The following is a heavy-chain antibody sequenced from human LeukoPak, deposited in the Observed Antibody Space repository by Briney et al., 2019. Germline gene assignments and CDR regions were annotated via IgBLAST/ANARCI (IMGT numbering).Heavy chain of an antibody. CDR1: GGLISSYY. CDR3: ARQDRGTGIAAGLDY. Sequence: SETLSPTCTVSGGLISSYYWSWIRQPPGKGLEWIGYISYSGGTNYNPSLKSRVTISVDMSKNQFSLRLSSVTAADTAVYYCARQDRGTGIAAGLDYWGQGTLVTVSS. V-gene: IGHV4-59*08. J-gene: IGHJ4*02. CDR2: ISYSGGT. D-gene: IGHD6-13*01.